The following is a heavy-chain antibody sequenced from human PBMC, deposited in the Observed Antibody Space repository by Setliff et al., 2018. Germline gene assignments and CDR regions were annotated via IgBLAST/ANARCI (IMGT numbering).Heavy chain of an antibody. V-gene: IGHV3-23*03. CDR3: AKNDHGDSFWYFDL. CDR2: VYSGSSTT. D-gene: IGHD4-17*01. Sequence: GGSLRLSCSASGFTFSSYAMSWVRQAPGKGLEWVSVVYSGSSTTYYADSVKGRFTISRDNSKSTLYLQMSSLRADDTAVYYCAKNDHGDSFWYFDLWGRGTLVTVSS. J-gene: IGHJ2*01. CDR1: GFTFSSYA.